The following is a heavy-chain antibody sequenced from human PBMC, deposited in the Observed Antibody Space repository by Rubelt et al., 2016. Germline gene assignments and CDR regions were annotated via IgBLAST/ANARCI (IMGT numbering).Heavy chain of an antibody. CDR2: IWYDGSNK. D-gene: IGHD6-13*01. V-gene: IGHV3-33*06. CDR3: AKTAAAGTSPVDY. Sequence: GGGVVQPGRSLRLSCAASGFTFSTYALHWVRQAPGKGLEWVAVIWYDGSNKYYADSVKGRFTISRDNSKNTLYLQMNSLRAEDTALYYCAKTAAAGTSPVDYWGQGTLLTVSS. J-gene: IGHJ4*02. CDR1: GFTFSTYA.